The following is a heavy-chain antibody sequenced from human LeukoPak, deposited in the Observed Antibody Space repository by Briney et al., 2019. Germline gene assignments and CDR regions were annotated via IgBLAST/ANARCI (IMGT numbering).Heavy chain of an antibody. V-gene: IGHV1-46*01. J-gene: IGHJ4*02. CDR2: INPSGGST. D-gene: IGHD3-22*01. CDR3: ARALLRSSGYYYGEFDY. CDR1: GYTFTSYY. Sequence: GASVKVSCKASGYTFTSYYMHWVRQAPGQGLEWMGIINPSGGSTSYAQKFQGRVTMTRDTSTSTVYMELSSLRSEDTAVYYCARALLRSSGYYYGEFDYWGQGTLVTVSS.